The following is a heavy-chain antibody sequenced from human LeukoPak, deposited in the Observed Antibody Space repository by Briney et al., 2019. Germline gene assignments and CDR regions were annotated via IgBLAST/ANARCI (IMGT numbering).Heavy chain of an antibody. CDR3: ARDQDYDSSGYYNFDY. V-gene: IGHV3-30*01. J-gene: IGHJ4*02. Sequence: PGGSLRLSCAASGFTFSSYAMHWVRQAPGKGLEWVAVISYDGSNKYYADSVKGRFTTSRDNSKNTLYLQMNSLRAEDTAVYYCARDQDYDSSGYYNFDYWGQGTLVTVSS. CDR1: GFTFSSYA. D-gene: IGHD3-22*01. CDR2: ISYDGSNK.